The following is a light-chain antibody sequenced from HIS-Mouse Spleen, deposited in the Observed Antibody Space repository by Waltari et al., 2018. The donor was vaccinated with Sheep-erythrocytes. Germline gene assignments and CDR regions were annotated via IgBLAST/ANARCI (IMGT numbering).Light chain of an antibody. V-gene: IGLV3-10*01. CDR1: ALPKKY. CDR3: YSTDSSGNHSKWV. J-gene: IGLJ3*02. Sequence: SYELTQPPSVSVSPGQTARITCSGDALPKKYAYWYQQKSGQAPVLVIYEDSKRPSGIPVRCSGSSSGTMAPLTISVAQVEDEADYYCYSTDSSGNHSKWVFGGGTKLTVL. CDR2: EDS.